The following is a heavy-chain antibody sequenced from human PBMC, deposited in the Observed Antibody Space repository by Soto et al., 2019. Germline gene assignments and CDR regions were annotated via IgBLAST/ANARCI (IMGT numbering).Heavy chain of an antibody. J-gene: IGHJ3*02. Sequence: EVQLVESEGGLVQPGESRRLSCTASGFTFSPFYRHWFRQAPGKGLEWVSHINGDGTTTVYADSVKGRFTISRDNAKSTHYLQMSSLRTEDTAVYYCVRDRGYPDSFDIWGQGTMVTVSS. V-gene: IGHV3-74*01. D-gene: IGHD6-13*01. CDR2: INGDGTTT. CDR3: VRDRGYPDSFDI. CDR1: GFTFSPFY.